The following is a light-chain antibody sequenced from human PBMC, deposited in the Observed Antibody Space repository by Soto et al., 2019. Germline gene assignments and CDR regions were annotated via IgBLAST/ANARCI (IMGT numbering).Light chain of an antibody. CDR2: WAS. J-gene: IGKJ1*01. CDR3: QQYYGTPLT. V-gene: IGKV4-1*01. Sequence: DIVMTQSPDSLAVSLGERATINCKSSQSVLFSSNNKNYLAWYQQKPGQPPKLLIYWASTRESGVPERFSGSGSGTDFTLTISSLQAEDVAVYYCQQYYGTPLTFGQGTKVEIK. CDR1: QSVLFSSNNKNY.